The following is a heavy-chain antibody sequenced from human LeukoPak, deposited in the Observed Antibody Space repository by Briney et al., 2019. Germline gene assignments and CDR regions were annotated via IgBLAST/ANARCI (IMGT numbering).Heavy chain of an antibody. CDR3: ARVSRRAFDY. J-gene: IGHJ4*02. CDR2: IYYSGSI. V-gene: IGHV4-59*01. CDR1: GGSISSYY. Sequence: PSETLSLTCTVSGGSISSYYWSWIRQPPGKGLEWIGYIYYSGSINYNPSLKSRVTISVDTSKNQFSLKLSSVTAADTAVYYCARVSRRAFDYWGQGTLVTVSS.